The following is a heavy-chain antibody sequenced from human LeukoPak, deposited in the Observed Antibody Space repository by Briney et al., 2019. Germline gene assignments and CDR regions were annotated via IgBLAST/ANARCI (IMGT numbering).Heavy chain of an antibody. Sequence: GGSLRLSCAASGFTFSSYWMSWVRQAPGKGLEWMANIKQDGSEKYYVDSVKGRFTISRGNAKNSLYLQMNSLRAEDTAVYYCARDPYAYDILTGRLWGQGTLVTVSS. CDR3: ARDPYAYDILTGRL. CDR2: IKQDGSEK. D-gene: IGHD3-9*01. V-gene: IGHV3-7*01. J-gene: IGHJ4*02. CDR1: GFTFSSYW.